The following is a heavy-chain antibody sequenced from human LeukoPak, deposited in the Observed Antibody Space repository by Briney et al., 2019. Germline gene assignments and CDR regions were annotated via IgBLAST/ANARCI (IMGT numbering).Heavy chain of an antibody. Sequence: GGSLRLLCAVSGCIFDDYGMRWVSQAPRKGLEWGSGNNWIGGSTGYAGSVKGRFTISRDNAKNTLYLQMSSLRVDDTAVYYCARDWYHAIDYWGQGTLVTVSS. V-gene: IGHV3-20*04. D-gene: IGHD2-2*01. CDR1: GCIFDDYG. CDR2: NNWIGGST. J-gene: IGHJ4*02. CDR3: ARDWYHAIDY.